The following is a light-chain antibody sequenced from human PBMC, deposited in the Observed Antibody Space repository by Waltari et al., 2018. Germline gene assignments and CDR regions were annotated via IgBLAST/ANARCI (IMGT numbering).Light chain of an antibody. CDR2: DVT. V-gene: IGLV2-23*02. J-gene: IGLJ3*02. CDR1: SSDVGSYNF. Sequence: QSALTQPASVSGSPGLSITISCTGTSSDVGSYNFVSWYQQHPGKAPKLMIYDVTKRPAWVSNRFSGSKSGTTASLTISGLQAGDEADYYCCSYASTTWVFGGGTRLTVL. CDR3: CSYASTTWV.